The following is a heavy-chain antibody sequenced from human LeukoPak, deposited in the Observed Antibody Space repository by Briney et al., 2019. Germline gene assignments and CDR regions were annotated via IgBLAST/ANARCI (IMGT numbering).Heavy chain of an antibody. D-gene: IGHD2-8*01. Sequence: PPGGSLRLSCAASGFTFSSFWMAWVRQAPGKGLEWVAEIKEDGGDRYYVDSVKGRFTISRDNAQNSLYLQMNSLKVEDTAVYYCARLPRVSEAYWGQGTLVTVSS. CDR3: ARLPRVSEAY. CDR1: GFTFSSFW. CDR2: IKEDGGDR. J-gene: IGHJ4*02. V-gene: IGHV3-7*01.